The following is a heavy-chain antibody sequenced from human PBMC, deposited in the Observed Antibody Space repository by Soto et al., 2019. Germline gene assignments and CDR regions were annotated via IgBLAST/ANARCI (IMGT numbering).Heavy chain of an antibody. CDR2: FSGRDATT. J-gene: IGHJ5*02. D-gene: IGHD1-26*01. CDR1: GFTFSSYT. Sequence: EVQLSESGGGLVQPGGSLRLSCTASGFTFSSYTMSWVRQAPGKGLEWVSSFSGRDATTYYADSVKGRFTISRDNSKNNLYLQMNSLRAEDTAFYFCVSTIVGATKGGWFDPWGQGALVTVSS. CDR3: VSTIVGATKGGWFDP. V-gene: IGHV3-23*01.